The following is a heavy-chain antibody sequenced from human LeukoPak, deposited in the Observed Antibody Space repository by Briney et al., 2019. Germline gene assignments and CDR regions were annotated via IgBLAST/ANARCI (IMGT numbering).Heavy chain of an antibody. CDR2: IYYSGST. Sequence: SETLSLTCTVSGGSISSSIYYWGWIRQPPGKGLEWIGSIYYSGSTYYNPSLKSRVTISVDTSKNQFSLKLSSVTAADTAVYYCARQAWIQLCGIDYWGQGTLVTVSS. CDR1: GGSISSSIYY. J-gene: IGHJ4*02. CDR3: ARQAWIQLCGIDY. V-gene: IGHV4-39*01. D-gene: IGHD5-18*01.